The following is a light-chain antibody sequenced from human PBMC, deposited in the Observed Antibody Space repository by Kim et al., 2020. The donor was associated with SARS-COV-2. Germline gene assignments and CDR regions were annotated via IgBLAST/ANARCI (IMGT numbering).Light chain of an antibody. J-gene: IGKJ2*01. Sequence: LSPGERATLPCRTSQSVYSNALAWYQQKPGQTPRLLIYGASIRATGIPDRFTGSGSGTDFTLTINRLEPEDFAVYFCQQYGSAPDAFGQGTKLEI. CDR2: GAS. V-gene: IGKV3-20*01. CDR3: QQYGSAPDA. CDR1: QSVYSNA.